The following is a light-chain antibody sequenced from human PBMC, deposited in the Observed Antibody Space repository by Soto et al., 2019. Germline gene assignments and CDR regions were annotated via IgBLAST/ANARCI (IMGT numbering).Light chain of an antibody. J-gene: IGKJ3*01. CDR3: QQYGSSPFT. CDR2: GAS. CDR1: QTVGSNT. Sequence: DIVLTQSPGTLSLSPGERATLSCRASQTVGSNTLAWNQQKRGQAPRLLINGASSRAAAIPDRFRGSGSGTDFTLIISSLAPEDFAVYYCQQYGSSPFTFGPGTAVDIK. V-gene: IGKV3-20*01.